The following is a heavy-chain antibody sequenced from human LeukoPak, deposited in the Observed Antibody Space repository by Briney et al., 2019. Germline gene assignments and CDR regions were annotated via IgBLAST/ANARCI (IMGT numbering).Heavy chain of an antibody. V-gene: IGHV1-69*10. Sequence: ASVKVSCKASGYTFTGYYMHWVRQAPGQGLEWMGWINPILGIANYAQKFQGRVTITADKSTSTAYMELSSLRSEDTAVYYCARIDWGGGRWEARVWGQGTTVTVSS. CDR3: ARIDWGGGRWEARV. CDR2: INPILGIA. D-gene: IGHD3-16*01. CDR1: GYTFTGYY. J-gene: IGHJ6*02.